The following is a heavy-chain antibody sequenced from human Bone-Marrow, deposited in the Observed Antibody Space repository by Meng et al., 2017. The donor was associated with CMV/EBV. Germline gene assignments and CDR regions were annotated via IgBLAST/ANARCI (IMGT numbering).Heavy chain of an antibody. V-gene: IGHV3-30*02. CDR1: GFTFSSYG. J-gene: IGHJ6*02. Sequence: GESLKISCAASGFTFSSYGMHWVRQAPGKGLEWVAFIRYDGSNKYYADSVKGRFTISRDNSKNTLYLQMNSLRAEDTAVYYCAKFDRDIVVVPAAIRGGFGMDVWGQGNTVTVSS. CDR3: AKFDRDIVVVPAAIRGGFGMDV. D-gene: IGHD2-2*02. CDR2: IRYDGSNK.